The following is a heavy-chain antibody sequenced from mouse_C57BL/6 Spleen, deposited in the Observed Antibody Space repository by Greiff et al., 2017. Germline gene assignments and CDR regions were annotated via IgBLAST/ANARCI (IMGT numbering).Heavy chain of an antibody. V-gene: IGHV1-55*01. J-gene: IGHJ2*01. CDR3: ARFRDYDDGFDY. CDR2: IYPGSGST. CDR1: GYTFTSYW. Sequence: VQLQQPGAELVKPGASVKMSCKASGYTFTSYWITWVKQRPGQGLEWIGDIYPGSGSTNYNEKFKSKATLTVDTSSSTAYMQLSSLTSEDSAVYYCARFRDYDDGFDYWGQGTTLTVSS. D-gene: IGHD2-4*01.